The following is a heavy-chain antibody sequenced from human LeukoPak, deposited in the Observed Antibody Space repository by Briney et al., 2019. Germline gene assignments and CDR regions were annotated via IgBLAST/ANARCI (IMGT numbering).Heavy chain of an antibody. CDR3: AINGGGDSGYGSFDY. CDR2: INWNSDSV. CDR1: GFTFDDYA. J-gene: IGHJ4*02. Sequence: GGSLRLSCAVSGFTFDDYAMHWVRQVPGKGLEWVSGINWNSDSVGYADSVKGRFTTSRDNAKNSLYLQMNSLRAEDTAFYYCAINGGGDSGYGSFDYWGQGTLVTVSS. V-gene: IGHV3-9*01. D-gene: IGHD5-12*01.